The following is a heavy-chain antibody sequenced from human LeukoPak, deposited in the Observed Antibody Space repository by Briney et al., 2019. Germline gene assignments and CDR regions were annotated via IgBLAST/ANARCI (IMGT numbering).Heavy chain of an antibody. CDR2: FSDTNGRT. CDR3: AKDLKVGSIYPGTFDI. CDR1: GFTFSNYA. V-gene: IGHV3-23*01. D-gene: IGHD1-26*01. J-gene: IGHJ3*02. Sequence: GGSLRLSCAASGFTFSNYAMSWVRQAPGKGLEWVSSFSDTNGRTYYADSVKGRFTVSRDNSKNTLYLHLNSPRAEDTAVYFCAKDLKVGSIYPGTFDIWGQGTLVTVSS.